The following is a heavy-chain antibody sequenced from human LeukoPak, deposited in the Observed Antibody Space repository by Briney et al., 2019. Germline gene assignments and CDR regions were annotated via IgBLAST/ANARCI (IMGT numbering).Heavy chain of an antibody. Sequence: SETLSLICTVSGDSINSYHWSWIRQPAGKGLEWIGRVHMSGSTNYNPSLRSRVAISMGNSKNQFSLKLKSVTAADTAMYHCARDDSSGDGSGGYHYWGQGTLVTVSS. J-gene: IGHJ4*02. CDR2: VHMSGST. V-gene: IGHV4-4*07. CDR1: GDSINSYH. CDR3: ARDDSSGDGSGGYHY. D-gene: IGHD3-22*01.